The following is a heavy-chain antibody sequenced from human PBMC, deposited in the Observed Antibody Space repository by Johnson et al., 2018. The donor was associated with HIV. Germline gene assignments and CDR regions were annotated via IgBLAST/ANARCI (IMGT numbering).Heavy chain of an antibody. Sequence: QVQLVESGGGLVKPGGSLRLSCAASGFSISNYYMSWIRQAPGKGLEWISYIGRSGTTIYYADSVKGRFTISRDNTKNSLYLQMNSLRAEDTAVYYCARGGYDWTELLDDAFDIWGQGTMVTVSS. J-gene: IGHJ3*02. V-gene: IGHV3-11*04. CDR1: GFSISNYY. D-gene: IGHD1-1*01. CDR2: IGRSGTTI. CDR3: ARGGYDWTELLDDAFDI.